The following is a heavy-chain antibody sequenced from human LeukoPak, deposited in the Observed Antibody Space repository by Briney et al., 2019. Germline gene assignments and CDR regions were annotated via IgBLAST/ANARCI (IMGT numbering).Heavy chain of an antibody. Sequence: PGRSLSLSCTASGFTFGDFVMSWVRQAPGGGLGWGGFIRSRAYGGTTKNAASVKGRFTISRDDSRSIAYLQMNSLKTEDTAVYYCTRRYNYDSSGYYYVRDAFDIWGQGTMVTVSS. J-gene: IGHJ3*02. CDR2: IRSRAYGGTT. D-gene: IGHD3-22*01. CDR1: GFTFGDFV. V-gene: IGHV3-49*04. CDR3: TRRYNYDSSGYYYVRDAFDI.